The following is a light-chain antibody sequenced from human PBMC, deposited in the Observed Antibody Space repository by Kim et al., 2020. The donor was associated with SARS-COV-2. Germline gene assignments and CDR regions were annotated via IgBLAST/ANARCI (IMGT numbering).Light chain of an antibody. CDR1: SLRSSY. J-gene: IGLJ2*01. CDR2: GRN. Sequence: ALEQKVRITCQGDSLRSSYATWYQQRPGQAPILVIYGRNKRPSGIPDRFSASTSGNTASLTITGAQAEDEADYYCNSRDSSGNHVIFGGGTQLTVL. V-gene: IGLV3-19*01. CDR3: NSRDSSGNHVI.